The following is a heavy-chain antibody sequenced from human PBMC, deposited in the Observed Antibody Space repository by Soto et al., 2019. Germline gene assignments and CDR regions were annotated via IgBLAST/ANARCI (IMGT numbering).Heavy chain of an antibody. CDR1: GGTFSSYA. J-gene: IGHJ5*02. CDR3: ARDRGYCSSTSRYIDWFDP. Sequence: ASVKVSCKASGGTFSSYAISWVRQAPGQGLEWMGGIIPIFGTANYAQKFQGRVTITADESTSTAYMELSSLRSEDTAVYYCARDRGYCSSTSRYIDWFDPWGQGTLVTVSS. V-gene: IGHV1-69*13. CDR2: IIPIFGTA. D-gene: IGHD2-2*02.